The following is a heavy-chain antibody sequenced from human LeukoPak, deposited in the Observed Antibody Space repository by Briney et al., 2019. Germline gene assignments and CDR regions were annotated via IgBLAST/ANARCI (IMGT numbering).Heavy chain of an antibody. J-gene: IGHJ6*03. D-gene: IGHD2-15*01. CDR2: INHSGST. CDR1: GGSFSGYY. Sequence: SETLSLTCAVYGGSFSGYYWSWIRQPPGKGLEWIGEINHSGSTNYNPSLKSRVTMSVDTSKNQFSLNLTSVTAADTAVYYCASGIVRAYSYYMDIWGKGTTVIVSS. CDR3: ASGIVRAYSYYMDI. V-gene: IGHV4-34*01.